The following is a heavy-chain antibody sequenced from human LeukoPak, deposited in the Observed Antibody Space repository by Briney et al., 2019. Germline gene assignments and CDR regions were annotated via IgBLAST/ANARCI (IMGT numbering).Heavy chain of an antibody. J-gene: IGHJ5*02. CDR3: ARDLSVAENWFDP. Sequence: GGSLRLSCAASGFTFSSYEMNWVRQAPGKGLEWVSYISTSGSTIYYADSVKGRFIISRDNAKNSLYLQMNSLRAEDTAVYYCARDLSVAENWFDPWGQGTLVTVSS. V-gene: IGHV3-48*03. D-gene: IGHD4-23*01. CDR2: ISTSGSTI. CDR1: GFTFSSYE.